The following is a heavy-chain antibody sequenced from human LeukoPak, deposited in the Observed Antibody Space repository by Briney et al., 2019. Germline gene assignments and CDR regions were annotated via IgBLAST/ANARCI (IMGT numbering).Heavy chain of an antibody. Sequence: SETLSLTCTVSGGSISNYYWSWIRQPAGKGLDWIGRIYTSGRTSCNPSLKSRVTMSVDTSKNQFSLKLSSVTAADTAVYYCAGLGGYDYGSSDYWGQGTLVTVSS. V-gene: IGHV4-4*07. CDR3: AGLGGYDYGSSDY. D-gene: IGHD5-12*01. CDR2: IYTSGRT. J-gene: IGHJ4*02. CDR1: GGSISNYY.